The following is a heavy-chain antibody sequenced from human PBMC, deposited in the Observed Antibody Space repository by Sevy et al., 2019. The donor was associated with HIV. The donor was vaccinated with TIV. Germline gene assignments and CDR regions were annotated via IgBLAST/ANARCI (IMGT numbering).Heavy chain of an antibody. CDR3: ATTKDYYDGSGSPFDY. J-gene: IGHJ4*02. CDR2: FDPEDGET. CDR1: GYTLTQLS. V-gene: IGHV1-24*01. D-gene: IGHD3-22*01. Sequence: ASVKVSCKVSGYTLTQLSMHWVRQAPGKGLEWMGSFDPEDGETLYEQKFQGRDTMTENTSTNTAYMELSSLRSQETAVYYCATTKDYYDGSGSPFDYWGQGTLVTVSS.